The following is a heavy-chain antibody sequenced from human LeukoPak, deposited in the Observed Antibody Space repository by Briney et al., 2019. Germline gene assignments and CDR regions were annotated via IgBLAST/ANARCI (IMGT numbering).Heavy chain of an antibody. CDR1: GFTFSSYS. V-gene: IGHV3-21*01. CDR2: ISTRSSYI. CDR3: AARDSYGSGSYPIDY. Sequence: PGGSLRLSCAASGFTFSSYSMNWVRQAPGKGLEWVSSISTRSSYIYYADSVKGRFTISRDNARNSLSLQMNSLKAEDTAVYYCAARDSYGSGSYPIDYWGQGTLVTVSS. D-gene: IGHD3-10*01. J-gene: IGHJ4*02.